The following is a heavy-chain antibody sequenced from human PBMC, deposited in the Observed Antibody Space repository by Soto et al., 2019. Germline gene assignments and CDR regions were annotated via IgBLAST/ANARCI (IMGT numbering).Heavy chain of an antibody. Sequence: ASVKVSCKASGYTFTSYGISWVRQAPGQGLEWMGRISAYNGNTNYAQELQGRVTMTTDTSTSTAYMELRSLRSDDTAVFYCARCIYYYDSSGYSNWFDPWGQGTLVTVS. V-gene: IGHV1-18*01. J-gene: IGHJ5*02. CDR2: ISAYNGNT. CDR1: GYTFTSYG. D-gene: IGHD3-22*01. CDR3: ARCIYYYDSSGYSNWFDP.